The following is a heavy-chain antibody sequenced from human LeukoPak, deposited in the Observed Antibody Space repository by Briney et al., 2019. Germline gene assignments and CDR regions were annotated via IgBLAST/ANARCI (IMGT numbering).Heavy chain of an antibody. D-gene: IGHD4-17*01. CDR2: INPSAGTT. CDR3: ARGPTTDLDY. Sequence: ASVKVSCKASGYTFNAYYMHWVRQAPGQGLEWMGVINPSAGTTTYAQKFQGRVTMTRDTSTSTVYMELSSLRSEDTAVYYCARGPTTDLDYWGQGTLVTVSS. CDR1: GYTFNAYY. J-gene: IGHJ4*02. V-gene: IGHV1-46*02.